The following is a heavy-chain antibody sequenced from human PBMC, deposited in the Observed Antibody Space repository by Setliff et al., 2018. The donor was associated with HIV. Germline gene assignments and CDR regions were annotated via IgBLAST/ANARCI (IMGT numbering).Heavy chain of an antibody. V-gene: IGHV4-61*02. CDR3: AREGWSDHYYYYMDV. CDR2: IYTSGGV. D-gene: IGHD2-15*01. Sequence: SETLSLTCNVSGGSIISGSYYWSWIRQPAGKGLEWIGRIYTSGGVTYNPSLESRVTISVDTSKNQFSLKLTSVTAADTAVYYCAREGWSDHYYYYMDVWDKGTTVTVSS. CDR1: GGSIISGSYY. J-gene: IGHJ6*03.